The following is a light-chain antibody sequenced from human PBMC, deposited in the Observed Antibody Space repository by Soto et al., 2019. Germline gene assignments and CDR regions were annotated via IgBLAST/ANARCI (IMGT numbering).Light chain of an antibody. CDR1: QSVGSRF. CDR3: EQSGTSPPVA. V-gene: IGKV3-20*01. Sequence: EIVLTQSPGTLSLSPGERATLSCRASQSVGSRFLAWYQQKPGQAPRLLIYGASNRATGIPDRFSGSGSGTDCTLTISRLEREDFAVYYCEQSGTSPPVAFGGGTKVEIK. J-gene: IGKJ4*01. CDR2: GAS.